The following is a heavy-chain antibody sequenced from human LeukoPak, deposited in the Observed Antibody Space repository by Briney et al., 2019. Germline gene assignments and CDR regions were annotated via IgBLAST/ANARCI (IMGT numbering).Heavy chain of an antibody. CDR1: GFTFSSYA. CDR3: AKDRQLMEWLFFDY. Sequence: GGSLRPSCAASGFTFSSYAMSWVRQAPGKGLEWVSAISGSGGSTYYADSVKGRFTISRDNSKNTLYLQMNSLRAEDTAVYYCAKDRQLMEWLFFDYWGQGTLVTVSS. CDR2: ISGSGGST. J-gene: IGHJ4*02. D-gene: IGHD3-3*01. V-gene: IGHV3-23*01.